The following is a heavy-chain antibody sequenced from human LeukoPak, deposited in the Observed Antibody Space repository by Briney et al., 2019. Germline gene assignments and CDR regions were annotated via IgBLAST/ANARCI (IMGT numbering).Heavy chain of an antibody. Sequence: GASVKVSCKASGGSFSSYAISWVRQAPGQGLEWMGGIIPIFGTANYAQQVQGRVTITADESTSTAYMELRSLRSEDTAVYYCARGGPMELSPEVYNWFDPWGQGTLVTVSS. D-gene: IGHD1-26*01. CDR3: ARGGPMELSPEVYNWFDP. J-gene: IGHJ5*02. CDR2: IIPIFGTA. V-gene: IGHV1-69*13. CDR1: GGSFSSYA.